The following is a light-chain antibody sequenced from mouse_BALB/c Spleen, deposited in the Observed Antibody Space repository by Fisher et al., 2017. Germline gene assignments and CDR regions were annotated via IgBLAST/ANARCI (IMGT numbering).Light chain of an antibody. Sequence: IVITQTPAIMSASPGEKVTMTCSASSSVSYMYWYQQKSGASPKLWIYSTSNLASGVPARFSGSGSGTSYSLTISSMEAEDAASYYCQQWSSNPLTFGAGTKL. CDR1: SSVSY. CDR2: STS. CDR3: QQWSSNPLT. V-gene: IGKV4-68*01. J-gene: IGKJ5*01.